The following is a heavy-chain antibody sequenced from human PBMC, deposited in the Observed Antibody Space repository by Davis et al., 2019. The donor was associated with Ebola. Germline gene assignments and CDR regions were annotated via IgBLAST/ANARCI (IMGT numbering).Heavy chain of an antibody. V-gene: IGHV3-64D*06. J-gene: IGHJ4*02. Sequence: GGSLRLSCAASGFTFSSYAMHWVRQAPGKGLQYVSGITNNGGSTYYADSVKGRFIISRDNSKNTLYLQMSSLRIEDTAVYYCVKGSITMTVVVYFDLWGQGTLVTVSS. CDR1: GFTFSSYA. CDR3: VKGSITMTVVVYFDL. D-gene: IGHD3-22*01. CDR2: ITNNGGST.